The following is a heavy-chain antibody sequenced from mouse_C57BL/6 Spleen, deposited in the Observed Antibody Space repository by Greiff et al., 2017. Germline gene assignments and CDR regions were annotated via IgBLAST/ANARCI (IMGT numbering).Heavy chain of an antibody. CDR1: GYTFTDYY. Sequence: QVQLKESGAELVRPGASVKLSCKASGYTFTDYYINWVKQRPGQGLEWIARIYPGSGNTYYNEKFKGKATLTAEKSSSTAYMQLSSLTSEDSAVYFCARADYYGSSGMDYWGQGTSVTVSS. J-gene: IGHJ4*01. D-gene: IGHD1-1*01. CDR3: ARADYYGSSGMDY. V-gene: IGHV1-76*01. CDR2: IYPGSGNT.